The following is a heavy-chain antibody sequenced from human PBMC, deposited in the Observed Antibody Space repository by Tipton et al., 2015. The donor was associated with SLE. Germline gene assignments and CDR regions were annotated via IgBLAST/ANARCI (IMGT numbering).Heavy chain of an antibody. CDR3: ARERFFARRGFDI. Sequence: LSLTCAVYGGSFSGYYWSWIRQPPGKGLEWIGEINHSGSTNYNPSLKSRVTISVDTSKNQFSLKLSSVTAADTAVYYCARERFFARRGFDIWGQGTMVTVSS. J-gene: IGHJ3*02. CDR2: INHSGST. CDR1: GGSFSGYY. V-gene: IGHV4-34*01. D-gene: IGHD3-10*01.